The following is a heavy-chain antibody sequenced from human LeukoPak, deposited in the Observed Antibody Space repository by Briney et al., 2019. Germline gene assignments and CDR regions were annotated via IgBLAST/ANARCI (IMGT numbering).Heavy chain of an antibody. J-gene: IGHJ4*02. CDR3: AREMATIAPFDY. CDR2: INHSGST. Sequence: PETLSLTCAVYGGSFSGYYWSWIRQPPGKGLEWIGEINHSGSTNYNPSLKSRVTISVDTSKNQFSLQLSSVTAADTAVYYCAREMATIAPFDYWGQGTLVTVSS. CDR1: GGSFSGYY. D-gene: IGHD5-24*01. V-gene: IGHV4-34*01.